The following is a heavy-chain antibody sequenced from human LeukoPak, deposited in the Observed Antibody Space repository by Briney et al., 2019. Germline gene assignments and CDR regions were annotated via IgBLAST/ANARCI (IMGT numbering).Heavy chain of an antibody. Sequence: SETLSLTCAVYGGSFSAYYWSWVRQPPGKGLEWIGEINHSGSTNYNPSLKSRVTMSVDTSKNQFSLKLSSVTAADTAVYYCARGRGSGSYRTLKHFDYWGQGTLVTVSS. J-gene: IGHJ4*02. D-gene: IGHD1-26*01. CDR1: GGSFSAYY. V-gene: IGHV4-34*01. CDR3: ARGRGSGSYRTLKHFDY. CDR2: INHSGST.